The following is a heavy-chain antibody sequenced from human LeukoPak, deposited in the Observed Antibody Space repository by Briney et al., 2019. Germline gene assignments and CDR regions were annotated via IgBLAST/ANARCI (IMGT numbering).Heavy chain of an antibody. V-gene: IGHV6-1*01. J-gene: IGHJ5*02. CDR1: GDTFSSNSAG. D-gene: IGHD5-24*01. CDR3: ARGGWPSIWT. CDR2: TYYRAKGYN. Sequence: SQTLSLTCAVSGDTFSSNSAGWHWIRQSQWRGLEWRVRTYYRAKGYNDYAISLNSRLPINPDTSTNQFSLHLNSVSPEDTAVYYCARGGWPSIWTWGQGTLVTVSS.